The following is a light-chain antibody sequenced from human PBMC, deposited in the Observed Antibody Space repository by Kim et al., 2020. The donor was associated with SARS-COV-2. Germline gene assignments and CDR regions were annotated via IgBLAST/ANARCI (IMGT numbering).Light chain of an antibody. Sequence: PGHAITISCTGSSSDIGGYHYASWYQQHPGKAPKLIIYDVSNRPSGVSNRFTGSQSGNTASLTISGLQAEDEADYYCSSYRSGQYVFGTGTQLTVL. CDR2: DVS. J-gene: IGLJ1*01. V-gene: IGLV2-14*03. CDR3: SSYRSGQYV. CDR1: SSDIGGYHY.